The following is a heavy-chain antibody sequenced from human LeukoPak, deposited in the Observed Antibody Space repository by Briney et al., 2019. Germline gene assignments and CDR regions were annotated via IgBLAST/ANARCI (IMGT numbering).Heavy chain of an antibody. CDR3: SKASVGHCSGAFCYHFDS. CDR1: GFTFSTYA. J-gene: IGHJ4*02. D-gene: IGHD2-15*01. CDR2: ISGSNPGT. Sequence: SGGSLRLSCAASGFTFSTYAMCWVRQTPRQGLEWVAAISGSNPGTYHANSVRSRFTISRDNSKNTLHLQMNGLRAVDAAINYCSKASVGHCSGAFCYHFDSWGQGTLVTVSS. V-gene: IGHV3-23*01.